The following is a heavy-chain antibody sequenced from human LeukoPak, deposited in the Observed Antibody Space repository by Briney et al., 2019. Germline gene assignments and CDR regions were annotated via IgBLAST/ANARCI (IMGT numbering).Heavy chain of an antibody. J-gene: IGHJ4*02. V-gene: IGHV4-39*01. Sequence: KSSETLSLTCAVSGDSISTNHWWSWVRQPPGKGLEWIGSIYYSGNTYYNPSLKSRVTISVDTSKNQFSLKLNSVTATDTAVYYCARHYGPWGQGTLVTVSS. D-gene: IGHD3-10*01. CDR2: IYYSGNT. CDR1: GDSISTNHW. CDR3: ARHYGP.